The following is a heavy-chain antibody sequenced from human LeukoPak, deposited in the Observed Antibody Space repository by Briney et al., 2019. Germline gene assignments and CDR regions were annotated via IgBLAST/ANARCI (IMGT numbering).Heavy chain of an antibody. V-gene: IGHV4-4*02. CDR2: IYHSGST. CDR1: GGSISSSNW. Sequence: PSGTLSLTCAVSGGSISSSNWWSWVRQPPGKGLEWIGEIYHSGSTNYNPSLKSRVTISVDKSKNQFSLKLSSVTAADTAVYYCAGETFDILTSYHWSDPWGQGTLVTVSS. J-gene: IGHJ5*02. CDR3: AGETFDILTSYHWSDP. D-gene: IGHD3-9*01.